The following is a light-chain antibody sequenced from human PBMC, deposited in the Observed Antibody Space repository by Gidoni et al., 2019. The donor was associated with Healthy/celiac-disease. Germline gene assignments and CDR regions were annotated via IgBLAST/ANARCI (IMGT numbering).Light chain of an antibody. CDR3: PQRT. Sequence: DIQMTQSPSTLSASVGDRVTITCRASQSISSWLAWYQQKPGKAPKLLIYDASSLESGVPSRFRGSGSGTEFTLTISSLQPDDFATYYFPQRTFGQGTKVEIK. J-gene: IGKJ1*01. CDR1: QSISSW. CDR2: DAS. V-gene: IGKV1-5*01.